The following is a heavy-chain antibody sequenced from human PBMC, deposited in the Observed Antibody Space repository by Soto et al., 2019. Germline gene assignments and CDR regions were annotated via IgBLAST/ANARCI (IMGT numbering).Heavy chain of an antibody. CDR2: MNPNRGNT. CDR1: GYTFTSYD. V-gene: IGHV1-8*01. CDR3: AVETGTDGGVAGY. J-gene: IGHJ4*02. Sequence: QVQLLQSGAEVKKPGASVKVSCKASGYTFTSYDINWVRKATAQGLEWMGWMNPNRGNTGYAQKFQGRVTMTRNTSRSTAYMERSSLRSGDTDEYDCAVETGTDGGVAGYWGQGTLVTVSS. D-gene: IGHD1-1*01.